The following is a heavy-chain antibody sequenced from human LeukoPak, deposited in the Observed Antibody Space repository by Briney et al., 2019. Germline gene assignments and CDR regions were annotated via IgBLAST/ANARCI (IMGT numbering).Heavy chain of an antibody. CDR2: ISGSGGGT. J-gene: IGHJ4*02. CDR3: ARGPRGHVFNWDQNLESY. D-gene: IGHD3-3*01. V-gene: IGHV3-23*01. Sequence: AGGSLRFSCAASGFTFSTYAMSWVRQAPGKGLEWVSLISGSGGGTYYAHSVKGRFTISRDNSKNTLYLQMNSLRAEDTAVYYCARGPRGHVFNWDQNLESYWGQGTLVTVSS. CDR1: GFTFSTYA.